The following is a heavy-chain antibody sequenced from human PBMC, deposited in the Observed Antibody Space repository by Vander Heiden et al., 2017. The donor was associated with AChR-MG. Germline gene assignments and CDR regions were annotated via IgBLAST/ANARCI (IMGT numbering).Heavy chain of an antibody. V-gene: IGHV3-21*01. CDR2: ITSSTNYI. Sequence: EVQLVESGGGLVKPGGSLTLPCAASGFTFNTYTMNWVRQAPGKGLEWVSSITSSTNYIYYAVAVKGRFTISRDNAKNSLFLQLKRMRAEDTAVYYCARERGGTATPLDYWGRVSMITVSA. CDR1: GFTFNTYT. J-gene: IGHJ4*01. D-gene: IGHD3-16*01. CDR3: ARERGGTATPLDY.